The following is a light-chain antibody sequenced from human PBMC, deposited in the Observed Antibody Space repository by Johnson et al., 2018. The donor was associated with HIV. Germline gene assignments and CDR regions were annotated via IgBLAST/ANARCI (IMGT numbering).Light chain of an antibody. CDR3: GTWDNSLNVYV. J-gene: IGLJ1*01. V-gene: IGLV1-51*02. CDR2: ENN. Sequence: QSVLTQPPSVSAAPGQKVTISCSGSSSNIGNNYVSWYQQLPGTAPKLLIYENNKRPSGIPDRFSGSKSGTSATLGIAGLQTGEEADYFCGTWDNSLNVYVFGTATKVTVL. CDR1: SSNIGNNY.